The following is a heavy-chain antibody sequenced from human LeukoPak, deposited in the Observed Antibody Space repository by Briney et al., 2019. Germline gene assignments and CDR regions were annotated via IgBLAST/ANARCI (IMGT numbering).Heavy chain of an antibody. V-gene: IGHV1-69*05. D-gene: IGHD1-26*01. J-gene: IGHJ4*02. CDR3: ATRITDSGSSHIDY. CDR1: GGTFSSYA. CDR2: IIPIFGTA. Sequence: SVKVSCKASGGTFSSYAISLVRQAPGQGLEWMGGIIPIFGTANYAQKFQGRVTITTDESTSTAYMELSSLRSEDTAVYYCATRITDSGSSHIDYWGLGTLVTVSS.